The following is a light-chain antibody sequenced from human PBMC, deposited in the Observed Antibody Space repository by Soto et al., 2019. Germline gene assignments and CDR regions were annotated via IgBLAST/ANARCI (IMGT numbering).Light chain of an antibody. V-gene: IGLV2-8*01. CDR2: EVS. CDR3: SSYAGTNNLGV. Sequence: QSALTQPPSASGSPGQSVTISCTGTSSDVGGYNYVSWYQQHPGKARKLMIYEVSKRPSGVPDRFSGSKSGNTASLTVSGLQAEDEADYYCSSYAGTNNLGVFGTGTKLTVL. CDR1: SSDVGGYNY. J-gene: IGLJ1*01.